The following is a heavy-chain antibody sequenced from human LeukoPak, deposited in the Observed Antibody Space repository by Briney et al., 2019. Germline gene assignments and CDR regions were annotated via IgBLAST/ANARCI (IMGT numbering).Heavy chain of an antibody. CDR2: IYYSGST. Sequence: SETLSLTCTVSGGSISSYHWSWIRQPPGKGLEWIGYIYYSGSTSYNPSLKSRDTISVDTSKNQFSLKLSSVTAADTAVYYCARHELWFGELLSVWFEPWGQGALVTAFS. V-gene: IGHV4-59*08. CDR1: GGSISSYH. J-gene: IGHJ5*02. D-gene: IGHD3-10*01. CDR3: ARHELWFGELLSVWFEP.